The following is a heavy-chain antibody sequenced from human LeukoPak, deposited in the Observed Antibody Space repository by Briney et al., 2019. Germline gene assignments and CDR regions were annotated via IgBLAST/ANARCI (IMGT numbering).Heavy chain of an antibody. CDR3: ARGSRITIFGVVTSFDY. J-gene: IGHJ4*02. CDR1: GYSFTSYW. CDR2: IYPGDSDT. V-gene: IGHV5-51*01. D-gene: IGHD3-3*01. Sequence: GESLKISCKGSGYSFTSYWIGWVRQMPGKGLEWMGIIYPGDSDTRYSPPFQGQVTISADKSISTAYLQWSSLKASDTAMYYCARGSRITIFGVVTSFDYWGQGTLVTVSS.